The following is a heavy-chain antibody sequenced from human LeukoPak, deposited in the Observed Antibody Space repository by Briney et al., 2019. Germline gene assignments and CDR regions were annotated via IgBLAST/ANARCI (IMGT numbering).Heavy chain of an antibody. CDR3: AKDLDGGNSGFDY. CDR1: GFTFSSYG. Sequence: GGSLRLSCAASGFTFSSYGMHWVRQAPGKGLEWVAFIRYDGSNKYYADSVKGRFTISRDNSKNTLYLQMNSLSAEDTAVYYCAKDLDGGNSGFDYWGQGTLVTVSS. D-gene: IGHD4-23*01. J-gene: IGHJ4*02. CDR2: IRYDGSNK. V-gene: IGHV3-30*02.